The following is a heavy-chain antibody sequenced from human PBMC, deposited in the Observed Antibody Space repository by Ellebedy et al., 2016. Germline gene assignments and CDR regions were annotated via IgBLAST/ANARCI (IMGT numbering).Heavy chain of an antibody. D-gene: IGHD3-10*01. Sequence: GGSLRLXCVGSGFGVSSYSITWVRQAPGKGLEWVSVFHDDGSTYYRDSVKGRFTVSRDNSKNTVSLQMNSLRTEDTALYYCARGGTWTRGSLHMEIWGKGTTVTVSS. V-gene: IGHV3-53*01. CDR1: GFGVSSYS. CDR2: FHDDGST. CDR3: ARGGTWTRGSLHMEI. J-gene: IGHJ6*03.